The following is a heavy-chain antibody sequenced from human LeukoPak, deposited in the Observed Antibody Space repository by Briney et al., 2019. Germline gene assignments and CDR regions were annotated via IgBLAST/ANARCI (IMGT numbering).Heavy chain of an antibody. D-gene: IGHD6-19*01. J-gene: IGHJ4*02. V-gene: IGHV3-48*03. CDR3: AREGIIAVAGTFDY. Sequence: PGGSLRLSCAASGFTFSNYEMNWVRQAPGKGLEWVSYINTSGGTIYYTDSVKGRFTISRDNAKNSLYLQMNSLRAEDTAVYYCAREGIIAVAGTFDYWGQGTLVTVSS. CDR1: GFTFSNYE. CDR2: INTSGGTI.